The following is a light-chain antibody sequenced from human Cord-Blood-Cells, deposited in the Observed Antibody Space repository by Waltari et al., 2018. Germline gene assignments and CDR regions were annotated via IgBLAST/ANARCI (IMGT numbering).Light chain of an antibody. J-gene: IGLJ1*01. Sequence: QSALTQPRSVSGSPGQSVTISCTGTSSDFGGYNYVSWYQQHPGKAPKLMIYDVSKWPSGVPDRFSGSKSGNTASLTISGLQAEDEADYYCCSYAGSYTYVFGTGTKVTVL. CDR2: DVS. CDR3: CSYAGSYTYV. V-gene: IGLV2-11*01. CDR1: SSDFGGYNY.